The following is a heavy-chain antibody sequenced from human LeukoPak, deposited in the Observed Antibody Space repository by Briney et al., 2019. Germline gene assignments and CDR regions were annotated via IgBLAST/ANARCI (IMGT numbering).Heavy chain of an antibody. CDR3: ARCTASCYANAFDV. CDR2: INGGGDAT. V-gene: IGHV3-23*01. CDR1: GFTFNNNA. Sequence: GGSLRLYCASSGFTFNNNAMSWVRQAQGKGLEWVSAINGGGDATEYADTVKGRFTISRDNSKNTLYLQTNSLRPDDTAVYYCARCTASCYANAFDVWGQGTLLTVPS. J-gene: IGHJ3*01. D-gene: IGHD2-2*01.